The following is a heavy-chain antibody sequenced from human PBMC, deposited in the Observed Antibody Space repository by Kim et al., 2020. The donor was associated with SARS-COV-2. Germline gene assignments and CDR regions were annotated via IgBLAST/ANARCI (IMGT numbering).Heavy chain of an antibody. V-gene: IGHV3-74*01. CDR3: ARDMYGSEGGGY. D-gene: IGHD6-25*01. Sequence: TYADPVKGRFTISSAYAKNTLYLEMNGLRVEDTAVYYCARDMYGSEGGGYWGQGTLFTVSS. J-gene: IGHJ4*02.